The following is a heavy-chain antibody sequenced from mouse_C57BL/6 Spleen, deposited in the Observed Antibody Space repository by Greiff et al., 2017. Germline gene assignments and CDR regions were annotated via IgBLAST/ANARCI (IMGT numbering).Heavy chain of an antibody. J-gene: IGHJ4*01. V-gene: IGHV1-76*01. D-gene: IGHD2-10*01. CDR1: GYTFTDYY. Sequence: QVQLQQSGAELVRPGASVKLSCKASGYTFTDYYINWVKQRPGQGLEWIARIYPGSGNTYYNEKFKGKATLTAEKSSSTAYMQLSSLPSEDSAVYFCASTYYGNYVGAMDYWGQGTSVTVSS. CDR3: ASTYYGNYVGAMDY. CDR2: IYPGSGNT.